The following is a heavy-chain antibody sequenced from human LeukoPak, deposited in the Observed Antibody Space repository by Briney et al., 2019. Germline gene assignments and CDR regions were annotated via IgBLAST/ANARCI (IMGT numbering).Heavy chain of an antibody. J-gene: IGHJ4*02. CDR2: IYYSGST. CDR3: ARLYSGSRPPDY. CDR1: GGSISSSSYY. Sequence: PSETLSLTCTVSGGSISSSSYYWGWIRQPPGKGLEWIGSIYYSGSTYYNPSLKSRVTISVDTSKNQLSLKLSSVTAADMAVYYCARLYSGSRPPDYWGQGTLVTVSS. V-gene: IGHV4-39*01. D-gene: IGHD6-19*01.